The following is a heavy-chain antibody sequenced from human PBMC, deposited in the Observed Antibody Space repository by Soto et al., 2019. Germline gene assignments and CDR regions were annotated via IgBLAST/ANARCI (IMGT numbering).Heavy chain of an antibody. D-gene: IGHD2-2*01. Sequence: QVQLVQSGAEVKKPGASVKVSCKASGYTFTSYGISWVRQAPGQGLEWMGWISAYNGNTNYAQKLQGRVTMTTDTSTSTAYMELRSLRSDDTAVYYSARERGKKIVVVPAARGYMDVWGKGTTVTVSS. J-gene: IGHJ6*03. CDR3: ARERGKKIVVVPAARGYMDV. CDR2: ISAYNGNT. CDR1: GYTFTSYG. V-gene: IGHV1-18*01.